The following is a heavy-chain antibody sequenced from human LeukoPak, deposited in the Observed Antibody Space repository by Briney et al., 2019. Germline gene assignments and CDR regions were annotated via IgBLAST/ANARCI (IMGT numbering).Heavy chain of an antibody. CDR3: ARGPGGYYDY. Sequence: GGSLRFSCVGSGFTVSSTYMTWVRQAPGKGLEWVSAIYSGGGTFYVDSVKGRFTISRDSFKNILYLQMNSLRAEDTALYYCARGPGGYYDYWGQGTLVTVSS. D-gene: IGHD3-10*01. J-gene: IGHJ4*02. CDR1: GFTVSSTY. V-gene: IGHV3-53*01. CDR2: IYSGGGT.